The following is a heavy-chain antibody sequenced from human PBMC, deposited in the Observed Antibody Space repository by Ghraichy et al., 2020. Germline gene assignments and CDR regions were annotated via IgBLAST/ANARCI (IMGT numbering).Heavy chain of an antibody. D-gene: IGHD3-10*01. Sequence: ASVKVSCKASGYTFISYGISWVRQAPRPGLEWMGWISAYNGNTNYAQKLQGRVTMTTDTSTTTAYMELRSLRSDDTAVYYCARDTRYGSGSYYTLDYWGQGTLVTVSS. CDR3: ARDTRYGSGSYYTLDY. V-gene: IGHV1-18*01. CDR2: ISAYNGNT. CDR1: GYTFISYG. J-gene: IGHJ4*02.